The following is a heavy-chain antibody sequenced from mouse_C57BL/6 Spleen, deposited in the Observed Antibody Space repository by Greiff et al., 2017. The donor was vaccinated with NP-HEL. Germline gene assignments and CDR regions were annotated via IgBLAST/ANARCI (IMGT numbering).Heavy chain of an antibody. CDR3: AREGDDYDGAWFAY. Sequence: EVQLQQSGPELVKPGASVKIPCKASGYTFTDYNMDWVNQSHGKSLEWIGDINPNNGGTIYNQKFKGKATLTVDKSSSTAYMELRSLTSEDTAVYYCAREGDDYDGAWFAYWGQGTLVTVSA. CDR2: INPNNGGT. D-gene: IGHD2-4*01. CDR1: GYTFTDYN. V-gene: IGHV1-18*01. J-gene: IGHJ3*01.